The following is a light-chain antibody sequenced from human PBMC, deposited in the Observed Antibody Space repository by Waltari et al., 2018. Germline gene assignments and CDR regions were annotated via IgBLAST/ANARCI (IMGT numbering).Light chain of an antibody. J-gene: IGKJ5*01. CDR1: QSISTN. V-gene: IGKV3-15*01. Sequence: EIVMTQSLATLSVSPGERATLSCRASQSISTNLAWYQQKPGQAPRLLIYVASTRATGFPARFSGSGFVTEFTLTISSLLSEDFAVYYCQHYHNWPPITFGQGTRLEIK. CDR2: VAS. CDR3: QHYHNWPPIT.